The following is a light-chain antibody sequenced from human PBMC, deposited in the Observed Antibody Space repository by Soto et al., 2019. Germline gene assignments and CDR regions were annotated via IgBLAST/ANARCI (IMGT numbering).Light chain of an antibody. CDR1: SSDVGGYNY. Sequence: QSALTQPASVSGSPGQSITISCTGTSSDVGGYNYVSWYQQHPGKAPKLMIYEVSNRPSGVSNRLSGSKSGNTASLTISGLQAEDEADYYCSSYTSSSTGYGFGTGTKVTVL. CDR3: SSYTSSSTGYG. V-gene: IGLV2-14*01. J-gene: IGLJ1*01. CDR2: EVS.